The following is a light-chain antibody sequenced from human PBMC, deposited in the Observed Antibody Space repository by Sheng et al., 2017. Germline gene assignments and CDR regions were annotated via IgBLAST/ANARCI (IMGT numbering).Light chain of an antibody. CDR1: SGSVSSNYY. CDR2: STN. J-gene: IGLJ3*02. Sequence: QTVVTQEPSFSVSPGGTVTLTCGLSSGSVSSNYYPSWYQQTPGQAPRTLIYSTNARSSGVPDRFSGSILGNKAALTITGAQADDECDYYCVLYMGGGIWVFGGGTKLTVL. CDR3: VLYMGGGIWV. V-gene: IGLV8-61*01.